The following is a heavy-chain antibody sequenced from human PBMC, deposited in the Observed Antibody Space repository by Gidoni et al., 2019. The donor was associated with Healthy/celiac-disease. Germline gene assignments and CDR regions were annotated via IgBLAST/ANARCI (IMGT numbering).Heavy chain of an antibody. CDR3: ARSPSAAAAFDY. CDR2: IWYDGSNK. J-gene: IGHJ4*02. V-gene: IGHV3-33*01. D-gene: IGHD2-2*01. CDR1: GFTFSSYG. Sequence: QVQLVESGGGVVQPGRSLRLSCAASGFTFSSYGMHWVRQAPGKGLECVAVIWYDGSNKYYADSVKGRFTISRDNSKNTLYLQMNSLRAEDTAVYYCARSPSAAAAFDYWGQGTLVTVSS.